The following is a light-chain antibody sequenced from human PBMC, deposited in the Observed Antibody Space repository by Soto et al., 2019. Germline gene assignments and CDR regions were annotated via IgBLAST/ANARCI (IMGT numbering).Light chain of an antibody. CDR2: EGS. CDR1: SSDVGSYNL. CDR3: CSYAGSSTPYV. V-gene: IGLV2-23*01. Sequence: QSALTQPASVSGSPGQSITISCTGTSSDVGSYNLVSWYQQHPGKAPKLMIYEGSKRPSGVSNRFSGSKSGNTASLTISGLQAEDEADYYCCSYAGSSTPYVFAIGTKDTVL. J-gene: IGLJ1*01.